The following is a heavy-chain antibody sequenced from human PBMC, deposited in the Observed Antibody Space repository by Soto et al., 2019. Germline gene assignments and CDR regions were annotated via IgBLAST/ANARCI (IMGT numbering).Heavy chain of an antibody. J-gene: IGHJ4*02. CDR1: GGSFSSYY. Sequence: TSEILSLTCTVSGGSFSSYYWSWIRQPPGKGLEWIGYVYYSGSTNYNPSLKSRVTISVDTSSNQFSLKLSSVTAADTAVYYCERVNRHSSSWYNFDYWGQGSLVTVSS. D-gene: IGHD6-13*01. CDR2: VYYSGST. V-gene: IGHV4-59*01. CDR3: ERVNRHSSSWYNFDY.